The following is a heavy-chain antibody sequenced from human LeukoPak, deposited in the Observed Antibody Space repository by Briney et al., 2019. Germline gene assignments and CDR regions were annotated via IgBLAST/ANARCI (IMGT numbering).Heavy chain of an antibody. Sequence: PGGSLRLSCATSGYTFSAYGMHWVRQAPGKGLEWVSFIQSDGKQEHYADSVKGRFKISGDNSRKMVYLQMDSLRLEDTGLYFCAKDWSHGSFDSWGQGTLVTVSS. CDR1: GYTFSAYG. J-gene: IGHJ4*02. CDR2: IQSDGKQE. V-gene: IGHV3-30*02. D-gene: IGHD1-26*01. CDR3: AKDWSHGSFDS.